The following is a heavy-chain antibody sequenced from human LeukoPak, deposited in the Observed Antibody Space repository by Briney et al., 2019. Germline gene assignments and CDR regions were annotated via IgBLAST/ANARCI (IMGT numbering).Heavy chain of an antibody. CDR2: IYTSGST. CDR3: ARGQGYSYGYEWFDP. CDR1: GGSSSSYY. Sequence: SETLSLTCTVSGGSSSSYYWTWIRQPAGKGLEWIGRIYTSGSTNYNSSLKSRVTMSVDTSKNQFSLKLSSVTAADTAVYYCARGQGYSYGYEWFDPWGQGTLVTVSS. D-gene: IGHD5-18*01. J-gene: IGHJ5*02. V-gene: IGHV4-4*07.